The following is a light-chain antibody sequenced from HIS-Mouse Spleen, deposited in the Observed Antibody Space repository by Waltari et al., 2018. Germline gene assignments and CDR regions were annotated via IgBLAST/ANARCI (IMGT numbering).Light chain of an antibody. V-gene: IGKV3-20*01. Sequence: EIVLTQSPGTLSLSPGERATLSCRASQSVSSSYLAWYQQKPGQAPRLLIYGASSRATGIPDRFSGSGSGTDFTLTISSLQPEDFATYYCQQLNSYWTFGQGTKVEIK. CDR3: QQLNSYWT. CDR2: GAS. CDR1: QSVSSSY. J-gene: IGKJ1*01.